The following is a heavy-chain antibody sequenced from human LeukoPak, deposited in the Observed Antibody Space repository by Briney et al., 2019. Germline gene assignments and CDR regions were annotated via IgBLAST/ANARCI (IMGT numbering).Heavy chain of an antibody. D-gene: IGHD3-9*01. J-gene: IGHJ4*02. CDR3: ARSYNDILTGDHDDY. Sequence: GGPRRLSCAPCGHPYSRYSKNWVPRARGEALEGVLSINSSSSYIYYAVSVKGRFNISRENAKNSLYPQMNSMRAEDTAVYYCARSYNDILTGDHDDYWGQGNLVTVS. V-gene: IGHV3-21*01. CDR1: GHPYSRYS. CDR2: INSSSSYI.